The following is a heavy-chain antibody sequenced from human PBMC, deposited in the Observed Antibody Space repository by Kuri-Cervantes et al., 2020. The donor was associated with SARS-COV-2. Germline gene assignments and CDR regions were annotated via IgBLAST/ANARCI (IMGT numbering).Heavy chain of an antibody. CDR2: IYYSGST. CDR3: ARQGTAPFDY. V-gene: IGHV4-59*08. D-gene: IGHD1-7*01. CDR1: GGSISSHY. Sequence: GSLRLSCTVSGGSISSHYWSWIRQPPGKGLEWIGYIYYSGSTNYNPSLKSRVTMSVDTSKNQFSLKLSSVTAADTAVYYCARQGTAPFDYWGQGTLVTVSS. J-gene: IGHJ4*02.